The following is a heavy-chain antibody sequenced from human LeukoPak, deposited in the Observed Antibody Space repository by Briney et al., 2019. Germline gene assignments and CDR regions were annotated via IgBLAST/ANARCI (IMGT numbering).Heavy chain of an antibody. Sequence: GGSLRLSCAASGFTFSSFAMSWVRQAPGKGLEWVSSISGSGESTYYADYVKGRFTVSRDNFKNTLNLQLNSLRAEDTAVYYCAKDAIGQYRPYYFDCWAREPWSPSPQ. J-gene: IGHJ4*02. CDR2: ISGSGEST. D-gene: IGHD3-16*02. CDR1: GFTFSSFA. V-gene: IGHV3-23*01. CDR3: AKDAIGQYRPYYFDC.